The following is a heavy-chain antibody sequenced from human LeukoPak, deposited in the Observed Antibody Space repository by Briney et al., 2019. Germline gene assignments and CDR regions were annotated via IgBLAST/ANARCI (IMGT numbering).Heavy chain of an antibody. Sequence: GASVKVSCKASGYTFTSYGISWVRQATGQGLEWMGWMNPNSGNTGYAQKFQGRVTMTRNTSISTAYMELSSLRSEDTAVYYCARESHVTREDYWGQGTLVTVSS. J-gene: IGHJ4*02. D-gene: IGHD3-10*01. CDR3: ARESHVTREDY. V-gene: IGHV1-8*02. CDR1: GYTFTSYG. CDR2: MNPNSGNT.